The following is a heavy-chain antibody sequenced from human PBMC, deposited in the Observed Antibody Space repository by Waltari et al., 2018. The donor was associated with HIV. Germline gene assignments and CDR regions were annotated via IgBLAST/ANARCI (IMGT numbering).Heavy chain of an antibody. CDR3: ARVRVRAAGMDV. CDR1: GCTTHSYA. J-gene: IGHJ6*02. CDR2: ISYDGNNQ. Sequence: VQLVESGGGVVQPGGSLRLSCAAPGCTTHSYAMHWVRQAPGRGLEWVAVISYDGNNQSYADSVKGRFTISRDTPKNTLYLQMNSLRVEDTAVFYCARVRVRAAGMDVWGQGTTVTVSS. V-gene: IGHV3-30*04. D-gene: IGHD6-25*01.